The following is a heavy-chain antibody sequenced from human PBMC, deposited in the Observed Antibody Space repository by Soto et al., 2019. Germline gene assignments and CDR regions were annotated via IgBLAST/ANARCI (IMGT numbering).Heavy chain of an antibody. D-gene: IGHD3-10*01. Sequence: QLQLQESGPGLVRPSGTLSLTCAVSGGFTSTNNWWSWVRRPPGKGLEWIGDAYHSGSTEYNPSLKSRVSISVDKSKNQISLKLTSATAADTAVYYCARSPPSSYYGGSGTFDYWGQGTLVTVSS. J-gene: IGHJ4*02. CDR2: AYHSGST. CDR1: GGFTSTNNW. CDR3: ARSPPSSYYGGSGTFDY. V-gene: IGHV4-4*02.